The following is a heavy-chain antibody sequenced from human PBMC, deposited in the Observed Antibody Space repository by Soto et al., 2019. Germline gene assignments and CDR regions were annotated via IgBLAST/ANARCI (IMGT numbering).Heavy chain of an antibody. J-gene: IGHJ1*01. Sequence: GPSVKVSCKASGYKFTTYFIHWVRQAPGQGLEWMGMIHPSGDTGYGQKFRGRVTMTIDTSTTTAYMELRNLTSEDTAIYFSVRGYCTTTPCSGDFQHWGQGTLVTVSS. V-gene: IGHV1-46*01. CDR1: GYKFTTYF. D-gene: IGHD2-8*01. CDR2: IHPSGDT. CDR3: VRGYCTTTPCSGDFQH.